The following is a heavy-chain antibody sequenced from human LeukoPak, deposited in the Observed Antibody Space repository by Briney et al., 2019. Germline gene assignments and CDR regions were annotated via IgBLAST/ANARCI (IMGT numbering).Heavy chain of an antibody. CDR1: GGTFSSYA. Sequence: SVKVSCKASGGTFSSYAISWVRQAPGQGLEWMGGIIPIFGTANYAQKFQGRVTITADESTSTAYMELSSLRSEDTAVYYCARAYCGGDCRDPFDPGGQGTLVTGSS. V-gene: IGHV1-69*13. CDR3: ARAYCGGDCRDPFDP. CDR2: IIPIFGTA. J-gene: IGHJ5*02. D-gene: IGHD2-21*02.